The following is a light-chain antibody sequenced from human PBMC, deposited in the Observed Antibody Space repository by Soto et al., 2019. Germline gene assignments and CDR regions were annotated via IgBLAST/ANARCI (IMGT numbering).Light chain of an antibody. CDR2: DAS. Sequence: ETVMTQSPATLSVSPGERVTLSCRASQSINSNLAWYQQRPGQAPRVLIYDASTRATAVPARFSGSGSGTELTLTIRSLQSEDFAVYYCQQYNNWPPDYTFGQGTKLEIK. V-gene: IGKV3-15*01. CDR3: QQYNNWPPDYT. J-gene: IGKJ2*01. CDR1: QSINSN.